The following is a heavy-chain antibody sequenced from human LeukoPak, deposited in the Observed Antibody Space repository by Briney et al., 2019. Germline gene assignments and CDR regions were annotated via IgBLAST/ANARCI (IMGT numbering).Heavy chain of an antibody. CDR1: GFTFSSYG. J-gene: IGHJ4*02. CDR3: AGKVDY. CDR2: ISYDGSNK. V-gene: IGHV3-30*03. Sequence: GGSLRLSCAASGFTFSSYGMHRVRQAPGKGLEWVAVISYDGSNKYYADSVKGRFTISRDNSKNTLYLQMNSLRAEDTAVYYCAGKVDYWGQGTLVTVSS.